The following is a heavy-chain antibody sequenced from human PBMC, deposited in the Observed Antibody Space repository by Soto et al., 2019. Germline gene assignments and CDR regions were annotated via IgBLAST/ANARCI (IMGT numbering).Heavy chain of an antibody. Sequence: EVQLVESGGGLVKPGGSRRLSCAASGFTFSTYWMTWVRKAPGRGREGVAKINQDGSEKYYVNSVKGRFTISKDNAKNSLYLQMNSLRAEDTTVYYCARGRIFQGGQGTLVTVSS. J-gene: IGHJ4*02. CDR3: ARGRIFQ. CDR2: INQDGSEK. V-gene: IGHV3-7*03. CDR1: GFTFSTYW. D-gene: IGHD2-15*01.